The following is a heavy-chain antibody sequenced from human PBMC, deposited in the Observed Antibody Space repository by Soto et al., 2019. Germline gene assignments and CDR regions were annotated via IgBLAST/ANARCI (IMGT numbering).Heavy chain of an antibody. CDR3: TRDSRIVFDF. CDR1: GFTFSDYC. D-gene: IGHD2-15*01. J-gene: IGHJ4*02. Sequence: GGLLRVSWTASGFTFSDYCIRWIRQTPGKGLEWISNISSRDTTTYYTHSVKGRFTISRDNAKNSLYLQMNSLRAEDTAVYYGTRDSRIVFDFWGQGTPVTVSS. V-gene: IGHV3-11*01. CDR2: ISSRDTTT.